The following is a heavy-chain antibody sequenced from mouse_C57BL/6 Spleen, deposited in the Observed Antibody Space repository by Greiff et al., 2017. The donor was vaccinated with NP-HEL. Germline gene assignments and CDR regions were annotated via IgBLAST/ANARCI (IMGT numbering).Heavy chain of an antibody. D-gene: IGHD2-14*01. Sequence: EVQLQESGGGLVQPGGSMKLSCAASGFTFSDAWMDWVRQSPEKGLEWVAEIRNKANNHATYYAESVKGRFTISRDDSKSSVYLQMNSLRAEDTGIYYCTRRGTRGFDYWGQGTTLTVSS. CDR1: GFTFSDAW. V-gene: IGHV6-6*01. J-gene: IGHJ2*01. CDR2: IRNKANNHAT. CDR3: TRRGTRGFDY.